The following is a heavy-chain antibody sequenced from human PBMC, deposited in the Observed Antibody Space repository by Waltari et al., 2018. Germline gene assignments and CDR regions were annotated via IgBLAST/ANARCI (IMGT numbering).Heavy chain of an antibody. D-gene: IGHD6-19*01. CDR2: ISSSSSTI. J-gene: IGHJ4*02. CDR1: GFTFSSCS. Sequence: EVQLVESGGGLVQPGGSLRLSCAASGFTFSSCSMNWVRQAPGKGPEWVSYISSSSSTIYYADSVKGRFTISRDNAKNSLYLQMNSLTAEDTAVYYCAPGEQAVAGWAYWGQGTLVTVSS. CDR3: APGEQAVAGWAY. V-gene: IGHV3-48*01.